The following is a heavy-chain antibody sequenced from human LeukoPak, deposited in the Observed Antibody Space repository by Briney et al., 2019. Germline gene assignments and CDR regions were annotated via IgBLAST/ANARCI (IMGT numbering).Heavy chain of an antibody. CDR1: GGSISSDY. D-gene: IGHD6-19*01. CDR3: ACGGWYPEAFQH. CDR2: IYYSGST. Sequence: KPSETLSLTCTVSGGSISSDYYYWIRQPPGKGLELIGYIYYSGSTNYNPSLKSRVTISVDTSKNQFSLKLITVSAAWYGVYYRACGGWYPEAFQHWGQGALVTVSS. J-gene: IGHJ1*01. V-gene: IGHV4-59*01.